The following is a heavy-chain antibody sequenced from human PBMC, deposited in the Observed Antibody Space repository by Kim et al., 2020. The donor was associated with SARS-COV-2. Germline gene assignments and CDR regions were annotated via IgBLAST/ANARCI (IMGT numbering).Heavy chain of an antibody. V-gene: IGHV4-30-2*01. J-gene: IGHJ4*02. CDR2: IYHSGST. CDR3: ARGGTVVAATLWYYFDY. Sequence: SETLSLTCAVSGGSISSGGYSWSWIRQPPGKGLEWIGYIYHSGSTYYNPSLKSRVTISVDRSKNQFSLKLSSVTAADTAVYYCARGGTVVAATLWYYFDYWGQGTLVTVSS. D-gene: IGHD2-15*01. CDR1: GGSISSGGYS.